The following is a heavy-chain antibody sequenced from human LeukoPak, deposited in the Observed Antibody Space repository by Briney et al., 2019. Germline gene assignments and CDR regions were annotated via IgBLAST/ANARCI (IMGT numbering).Heavy chain of an antibody. J-gene: IGHJ4*02. V-gene: IGHV4-30-4*08. CDR2: IYYSGST. Sequence: LRLSCTASGFTFGDYAMSWIRQPPGKGLEWIGYIYYSGSTYYNPSLKSRVTISVDTSKNQFSLKLSSVTAADTAVYYCARDGGYYFDYWGQGTLVTVSS. D-gene: IGHD3-16*01. CDR1: GFTFGDYA. CDR3: ARDGGYYFDY.